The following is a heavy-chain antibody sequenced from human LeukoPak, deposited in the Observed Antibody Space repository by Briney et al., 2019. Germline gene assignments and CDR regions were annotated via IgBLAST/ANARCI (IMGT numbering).Heavy chain of an antibody. D-gene: IGHD1-1*01. CDR2: ISYDGSNK. Sequence: GGSLRLSCAASGFTFSSYTMHWVRQAPGKGLEWVAVISYDGSNKYYADSVKGRFTISRDNSKNTLYLQMNSLRAEDAAVYCCARISQNCYWGQGTLVTVSS. V-gene: IGHV3-30*04. CDR3: ARISQNCY. J-gene: IGHJ4*02. CDR1: GFTFSSYT.